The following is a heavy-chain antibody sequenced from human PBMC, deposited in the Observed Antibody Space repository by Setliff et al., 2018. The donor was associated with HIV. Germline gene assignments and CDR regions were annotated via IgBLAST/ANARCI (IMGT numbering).Heavy chain of an antibody. CDR3: ARARGPPLPVLDL. CDR2: IYYRGSA. Sequence: PSETLSLTCSVSGGSISTTNYYWGWVRQPPGKGLEWIGIIYYRGSAYYDLSLKSRVTLSVDTSKNSFSLNLTSVTAADTAVYFCARARGPPLPVLDLWGQGTLVTVPS. J-gene: IGHJ5*02. D-gene: IGHD3-10*01. CDR1: GGSISTTNYY. V-gene: IGHV4-39*07.